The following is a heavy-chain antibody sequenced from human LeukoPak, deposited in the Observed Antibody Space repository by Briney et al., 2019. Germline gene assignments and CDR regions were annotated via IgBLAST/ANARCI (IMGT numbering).Heavy chain of an antibody. Sequence: PGGSLRLSCTASGFAFNNAWMNWVRQAPGKGLEWVSAISGSGGSTYYADSVKGRFTISRDNSKNTLYLQMNSLRAEDTAVYYCAAQLYGSGSTHEGVWGQGTLVTVSS. D-gene: IGHD3-10*01. CDR1: GFAFNNAW. J-gene: IGHJ4*02. CDR3: AAQLYGSGSTHEGV. CDR2: ISGSGGST. V-gene: IGHV3-23*01.